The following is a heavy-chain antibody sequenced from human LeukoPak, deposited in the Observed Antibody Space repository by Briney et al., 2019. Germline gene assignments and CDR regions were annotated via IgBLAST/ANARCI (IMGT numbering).Heavy chain of an antibody. Sequence: QPGGSLRLSCAASGFTFDDYAMRWVRQAPGKGLEWVSGISWNSGSIGYADSVKGRFTISRDNAKNSLYLQMNSLRAEDTALYYCAKTIALYYDSSGYPSDDAFDIWGQGTMVTVSS. CDR1: GFTFDDYA. D-gene: IGHD3-22*01. V-gene: IGHV3-9*01. J-gene: IGHJ3*02. CDR2: ISWNSGSI. CDR3: AKTIALYYDSSGYPSDDAFDI.